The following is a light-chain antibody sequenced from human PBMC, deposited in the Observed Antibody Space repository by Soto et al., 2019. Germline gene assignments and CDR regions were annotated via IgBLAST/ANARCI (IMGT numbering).Light chain of an antibody. J-gene: IGKJ1*01. V-gene: IGKV3-20*01. CDR3: QQSYSSPPT. CDR1: QSVSNNY. CDR2: GAS. Sequence: IVLTHSPVTLSLSPGERATLSCRASQSVSNNYLAWYQQKPGQAPRLLIYGASNRATGIPDRFSGSRSGPDFTLTISSLQPEDFATYYCQQSYSSPPTFGQGTKVDIK.